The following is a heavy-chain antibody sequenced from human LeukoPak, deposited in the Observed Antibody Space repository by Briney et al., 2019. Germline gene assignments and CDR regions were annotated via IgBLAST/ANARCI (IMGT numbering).Heavy chain of an antibody. CDR1: GFTFSSYG. CDR3: ASGSGYYYYYYMDV. D-gene: IGHD1-26*01. J-gene: IGHJ6*03. Sequence: QPGGSLRLSCAASGFTFSSYGMHWVRQAPGKGLEWVAFIRYDGSNKYYADSVKGRFTISRDNSKNTLYLQMNSLRAEDTAVYYCASGSGYYYYYYMDVWGKGTTVTVSS. V-gene: IGHV3-30*02. CDR2: IRYDGSNK.